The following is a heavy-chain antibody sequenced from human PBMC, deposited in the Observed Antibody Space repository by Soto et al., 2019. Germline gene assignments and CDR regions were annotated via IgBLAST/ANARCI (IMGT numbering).Heavy chain of an antibody. CDR1: GGSFSGYY. Sequence: LSLTCAVYGGSFSGYYWSWIRQPPGKGLEWIGEINHSGSTNYNPSLKSRVTISVDTSKNQFSLKLSSVTAADTAVYYCARSRSSSWYTNWFDPWGQGTLVTVSS. V-gene: IGHV4-34*01. CDR2: INHSGST. J-gene: IGHJ5*02. CDR3: ARSRSSSWYTNWFDP. D-gene: IGHD6-13*01.